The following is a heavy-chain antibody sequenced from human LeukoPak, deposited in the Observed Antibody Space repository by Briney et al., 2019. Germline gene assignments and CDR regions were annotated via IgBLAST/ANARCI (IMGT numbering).Heavy chain of an antibody. J-gene: IGHJ4*02. V-gene: IGHV4-59*01. CDR2: IYYSGST. CDR1: GGSISSYY. CDR3: ARSYDFWSGYDFDY. D-gene: IGHD3-3*01. Sequence: SETLSLTCTVSGGSISSYYWSWIRQPPGKGLEWIGYIYYSGSTNCNPSLKSRVTISVDTSKNQFSLKLSSVTAADTAVYYCARSYDFWSGYDFDYWGQGTLVTVSS.